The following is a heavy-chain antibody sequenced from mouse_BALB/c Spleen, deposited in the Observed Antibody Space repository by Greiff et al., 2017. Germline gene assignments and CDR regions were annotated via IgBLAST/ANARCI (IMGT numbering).Heavy chain of an antibody. D-gene: IGHD2-14*01. Sequence: QVQLQESGPGLVAPSQSLSITCTASGFSFTGYGVNWVRQPPGKGLEWLGMIWGDGSTDYNPALKSRLSISKDNSKSQVFLKMNSLQTDDTARYYCARGDRRRNFDYWGQGTTLTVSS. V-gene: IGHV2-6-7*01. J-gene: IGHJ2*01. CDR2: IWGDGST. CDR3: ARGDRRRNFDY. CDR1: GFSFTGYG.